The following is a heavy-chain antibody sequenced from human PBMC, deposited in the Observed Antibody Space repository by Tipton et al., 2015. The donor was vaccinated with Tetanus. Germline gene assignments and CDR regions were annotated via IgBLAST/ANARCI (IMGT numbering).Heavy chain of an antibody. CDR2: TWSHGGNI. CDR1: GFIFNSYG. Sequence: SLRLSCATSGFIFNSYGIHWVRQAPGKGLEWVAVTWSHGGNIYYADSVKGRCAVSRDNSKNTVYLQMNSLSAEDTAVYYCATARNKVSITRLQYWGPGTLVTVSS. V-gene: IGHV3-33*01. J-gene: IGHJ4*02. D-gene: IGHD3-10*01. CDR3: ATARNKVSITRLQY.